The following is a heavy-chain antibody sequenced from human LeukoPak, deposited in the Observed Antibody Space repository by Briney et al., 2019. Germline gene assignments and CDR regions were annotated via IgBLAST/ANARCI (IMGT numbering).Heavy chain of an antibody. CDR3: AKVPAGNKVEY. J-gene: IGHJ4*02. D-gene: IGHD6-19*01. V-gene: IGHV3-23*01. CDR1: GVTFKNYA. CDR2: ISISGGST. Sequence: GGSLRLSCAASGVTFKNYAMTRVRQAPGKGLEWVSGISISGGSTDYADSVKGRFTISRDNSKNTLYLQMNSLRAEDTAVYYCAKVPAGNKVEYWGQGTLVTVSS.